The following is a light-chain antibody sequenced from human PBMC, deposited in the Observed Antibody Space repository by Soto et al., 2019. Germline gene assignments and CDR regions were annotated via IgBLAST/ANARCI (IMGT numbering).Light chain of an antibody. CDR3: SSYAGSNNWV. V-gene: IGLV2-8*01. CDR2: EVI. J-gene: IGLJ3*02. CDR1: SSDVGGYNY. Sequence: QSALTQPPSASGSPGQSVTISCTGTSSDVGGYNYVAWYQHHPGKAPKLMIFEVIRRPSGVPDRFSGSKSGNTASLTVSGLQDEDEADDYCSSYAGSNNWVFGGGTKLTVL.